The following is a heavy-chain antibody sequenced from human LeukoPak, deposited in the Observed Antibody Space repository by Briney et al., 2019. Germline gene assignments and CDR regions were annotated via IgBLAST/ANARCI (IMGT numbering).Heavy chain of an antibody. D-gene: IGHD1-26*01. Sequence: ASVKVSFKASGYTFTSYGISWVRQAPGQGLEWMGWISAYNGNTNYAQKLQGRVTMTTDTSTSTAYMELRSLRSDDTAVYYCARDFFMAGIVGATTWILPDYWGQGTPVTVSS. CDR2: ISAYNGNT. J-gene: IGHJ4*02. V-gene: IGHV1-18*01. CDR1: GYTFTSYG. CDR3: ARDFFMAGIVGATTWILPDY.